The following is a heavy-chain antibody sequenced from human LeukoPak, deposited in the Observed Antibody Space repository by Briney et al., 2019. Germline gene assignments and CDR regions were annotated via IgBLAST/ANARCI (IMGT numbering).Heavy chain of an antibody. D-gene: IGHD3-10*01. J-gene: IGHJ3*02. CDR1: GGSISSGSYH. CDR2: IYYSGST. V-gene: IGHV4-31*03. CDR3: ARCHYGSGTYAHGFDI. Sequence: SQTLSLTCTVSGGSISSGSYHWSWIRQHPGKGLEWIGYIYYSGSTYYNSSLKGRVTISVDTSKNQFSLKLSSVTAADTAVYYCARCHYGSGTYAHGFDIWGQGTMVTVSS.